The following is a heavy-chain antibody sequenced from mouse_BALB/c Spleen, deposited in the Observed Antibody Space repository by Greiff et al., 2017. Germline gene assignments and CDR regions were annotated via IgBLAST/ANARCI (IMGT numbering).Heavy chain of an antibody. Sequence: EVKVVESGGGLVQPGGSRKLSCAASGFTFSSFGMHWVRQAPEKGLEWVAYISSGSSTIYYADTVKGRFTISRDNPKNTLFLQMTSLRSEDTAMYYCARGYYRYPYAMDYWGQGTSVTVSS. J-gene: IGHJ4*01. V-gene: IGHV5-17*02. D-gene: IGHD2-14*01. CDR3: ARGYYRYPYAMDY. CDR1: GFTFSSFG. CDR2: ISSGSSTI.